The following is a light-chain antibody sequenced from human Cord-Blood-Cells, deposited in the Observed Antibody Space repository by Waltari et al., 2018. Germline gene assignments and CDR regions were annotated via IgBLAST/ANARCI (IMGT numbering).Light chain of an antibody. CDR2: DFS. Sequence: QSALTQPASVSGSPGQSITISCIGTRSDVGRYNNFSWYQQHPGKAPKLMISDFSNRPSGVSNRFSGSKSGNTAALTISGLQAEDEPDYYCSSYTSSNTLVFGTGTKVTVL. V-gene: IGLV2-14*01. CDR3: SSYTSSNTLV. CDR1: RSDVGRYNN. J-gene: IGLJ1*01.